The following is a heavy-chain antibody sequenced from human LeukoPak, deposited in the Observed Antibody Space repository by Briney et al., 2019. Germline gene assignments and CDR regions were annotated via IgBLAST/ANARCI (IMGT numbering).Heavy chain of an antibody. J-gene: IGHJ3*01. CDR3: AKDPPYTSSWPDALDP. D-gene: IGHD6-13*01. V-gene: IGHV7-4-1*02. CDR1: GYSFTTFG. Sequence: ASVKVSCKASGYSFTTFGINWVRQAPGQGLEWMGWINTNTGNPTYAQGFTGRFVFSLDTSVSTAYLDISSLKAEDSAVYFCAKDPPYTSSWPDALDPWGQGTMVTVSS. CDR2: INTNTGNP.